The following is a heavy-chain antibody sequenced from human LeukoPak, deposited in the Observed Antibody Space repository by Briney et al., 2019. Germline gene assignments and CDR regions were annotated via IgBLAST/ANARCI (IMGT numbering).Heavy chain of an antibody. J-gene: IGHJ4*02. CDR2: ISYDGSNK. CDR3: ARVRGSGSQPFDY. CDR1: GFTFSSYA. Sequence: SGGSLRLSCAASGFTFSSYAMHWVRQAPGKGLEWVAVISYDGSNKYYAGSVRGRFTISRDNSKNTLYLQMNSLRAEDTAVYYCARVRGSGSQPFDYWGQGTLVTVPS. D-gene: IGHD3-22*01. V-gene: IGHV3-30*04.